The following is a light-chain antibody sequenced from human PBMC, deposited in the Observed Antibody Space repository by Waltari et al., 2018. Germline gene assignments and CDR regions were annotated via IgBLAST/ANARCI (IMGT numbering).Light chain of an antibody. J-gene: IGKJ4*01. CDR1: QSLSSSQ. CDR3: LQYGSAPTT. CDR2: GAS. Sequence: IALTQSPGTLSLSPGDRVTLSCRSSQSLSSSQLAWYQQKPGQAPRLLIYGASSRTTGIPERFSGSGSGTDFTRTISRLEPEDFAVYYCLQYGSAPTTFGGGTKVEIK. V-gene: IGKV3-20*01.